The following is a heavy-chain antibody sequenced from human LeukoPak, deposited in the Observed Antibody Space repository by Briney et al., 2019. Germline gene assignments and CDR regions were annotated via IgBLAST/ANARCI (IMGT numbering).Heavy chain of an antibody. J-gene: IGHJ3*02. D-gene: IGHD5-24*01. CDR2: IKQDGSEK. CDR1: GFIFSSYW. V-gene: IGHV3-7*01. Sequence: GGSVRLSCAASGFIFSSYWMSSVRQAPGKGLEWVANIKQDGSEKYYVDSVKGRFTISRDNAKNSLYLQMNSLRAEDTAVYYCARHKGWLQLLDAFDIWGQGTMVTVSS. CDR3: ARHKGWLQLLDAFDI.